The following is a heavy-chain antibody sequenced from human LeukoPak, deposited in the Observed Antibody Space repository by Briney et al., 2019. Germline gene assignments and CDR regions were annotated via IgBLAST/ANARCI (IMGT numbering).Heavy chain of an antibody. J-gene: IGHJ4*02. CDR2: IYPGDSDP. V-gene: IGHV5-51*01. D-gene: IGHD6-19*01. CDR3: ARLWYSSGWYVGYFDY. Sequence: GESLKIPWKGSGYSFTSYWIGWVPQMPGKGLEWMGIIYPGDSDPRYIPSFQGQVTISVDKSISTDYLQWSSLKASDTAMYYCARLWYSSGWYVGYFDYWGQGTLVTVSS. CDR1: GYSFTSYW.